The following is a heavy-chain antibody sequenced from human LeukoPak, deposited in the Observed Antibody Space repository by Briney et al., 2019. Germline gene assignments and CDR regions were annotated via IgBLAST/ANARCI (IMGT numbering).Heavy chain of an antibody. CDR1: KFTFGTYA. J-gene: IGHJ4*02. CDR2: ISNDGNKK. Sequence: GGSLRLSCAASKFTFGTYAMHWVRQAPGKGLEWVALISNDGNKKYHAESVKGRFTTSRENSNNTLYLQMNSLRPEDTAVYYCARADYYTSGTYRYYFDYWGQGTLVIVSS. D-gene: IGHD3-10*01. V-gene: IGHV3-30-3*01. CDR3: ARADYYTSGTYRYYFDY.